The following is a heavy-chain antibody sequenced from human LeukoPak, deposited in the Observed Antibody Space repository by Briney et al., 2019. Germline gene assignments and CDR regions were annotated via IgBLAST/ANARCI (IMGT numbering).Heavy chain of an antibody. CDR2: IGTAGDT. J-gene: IGHJ4*02. CDR3: ARGWEGIQLWSDIYYFDY. Sequence: GGSLRLSWAPSGFTSSSYDTHCVRQARGEGLGWVSAIGTAGDTYYPGPVKGRFTISRENAKNSLYLQMNSLRAGDTAVYYCARGWEGIQLWSDIYYFDYWGQGTLVTVSS. D-gene: IGHD5-18*01. CDR1: GFTSSSYD. V-gene: IGHV3-13*01.